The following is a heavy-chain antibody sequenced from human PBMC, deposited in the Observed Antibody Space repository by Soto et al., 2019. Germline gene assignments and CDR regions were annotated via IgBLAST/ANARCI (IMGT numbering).Heavy chain of an antibody. J-gene: IGHJ6*02. Sequence: QVQRVQSGAEVKKPGSSVKVSCKASGGTFSSYAISWVRQAPGQGLEWMGGIIPIFGTANYAQKFQGRVTITADESTSTAYMELSSLRSEDTAVYYCARSGGPMTGLVTAAGMDVWGQGTTVTVSS. CDR2: IIPIFGTA. CDR3: ARSGGPMTGLVTAAGMDV. V-gene: IGHV1-69*01. CDR1: GGTFSSYA. D-gene: IGHD2-21*02.